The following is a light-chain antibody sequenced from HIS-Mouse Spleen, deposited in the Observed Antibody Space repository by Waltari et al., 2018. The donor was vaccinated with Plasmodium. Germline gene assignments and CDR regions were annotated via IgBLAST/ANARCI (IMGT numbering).Light chain of an antibody. CDR3: QQFNSYPLT. CDR1: QGISSA. Sequence: AIQLTHSPSSLSASVGDRVTLTCRASQGISSALAWYQQKPGKAPKLLIYDASSLESGVPSRFSGSGSGTEFTLTISSLQPEDFATYYCQQFNSYPLTFGGGTKVEIK. V-gene: IGKV1-13*02. CDR2: DAS. J-gene: IGKJ4*01.